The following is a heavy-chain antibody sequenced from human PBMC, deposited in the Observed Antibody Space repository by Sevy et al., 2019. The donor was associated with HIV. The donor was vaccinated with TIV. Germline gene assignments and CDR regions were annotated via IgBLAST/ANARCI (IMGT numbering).Heavy chain of an antibody. CDR2: VKSKTEGGTT. Sequence: GGSLRLSCAASGFNFSNVWMSWIRQAPGKGLEGVGHVKSKTEGGTTDYAAPVRGGFAISRDDSQNKLYLEMTSLKTDDTAVSYCATGGSLFQHWGQGTLVTVSS. D-gene: IGHD3-16*01. CDR1: GFNFSNVW. J-gene: IGHJ1*01. V-gene: IGHV3-15*01. CDR3: ATGGSLFQH.